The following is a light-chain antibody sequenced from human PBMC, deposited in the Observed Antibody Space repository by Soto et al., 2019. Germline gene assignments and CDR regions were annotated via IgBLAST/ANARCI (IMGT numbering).Light chain of an antibody. CDR2: GAS. V-gene: IGKV3-15*01. Sequence: EFVLTQSPATLSLSLGERATLSCRASQSISSDLAWYQQKPGQAPRLLIYGASTRATGVPASFSGSGSGTDFTLTISGLQSEDFAVYFCQHYHQWPRFGPGTKVDI. J-gene: IGKJ3*01. CDR3: QHYHQWPR. CDR1: QSISSD.